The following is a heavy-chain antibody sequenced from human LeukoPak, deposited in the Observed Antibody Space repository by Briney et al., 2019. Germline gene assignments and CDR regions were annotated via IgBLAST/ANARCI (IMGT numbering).Heavy chain of an antibody. D-gene: IGHD3-10*01. CDR3: ARGYLKWFGELLGNWFDP. Sequence: SVKVSCKASVGTFSSYAISWVRQAPGQGLEWMGGIIPIFGTANYAQKFQGRVTITADESTSTAYMELSSLRSEDTAVYYCARGYLKWFGELLGNWFDPWGQGTLVTVSS. V-gene: IGHV1-69*01. CDR1: VGTFSSYA. J-gene: IGHJ5*02. CDR2: IIPIFGTA.